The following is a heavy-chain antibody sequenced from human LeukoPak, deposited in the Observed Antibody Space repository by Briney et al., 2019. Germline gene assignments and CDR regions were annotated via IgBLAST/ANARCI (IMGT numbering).Heavy chain of an antibody. J-gene: IGHJ4*02. Sequence: GRSVRLSCAASGFTFSSYGMHWVGQAPGKGREGVAVIWYDGSNKYYADSVKGRFTISRDNSKNPLYLQMNSLRAEDTAVYYCARSLRYFGYYFDYWGQGTLVTVSS. CDR1: GFTFSSYG. D-gene: IGHD3-9*01. CDR3: ARSLRYFGYYFDY. V-gene: IGHV3-33*01. CDR2: IWYDGSNK.